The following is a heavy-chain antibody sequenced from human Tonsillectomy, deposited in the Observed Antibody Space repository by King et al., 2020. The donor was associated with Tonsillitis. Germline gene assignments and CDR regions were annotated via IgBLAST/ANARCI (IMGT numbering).Heavy chain of an antibody. D-gene: IGHD3-16*02. CDR1: GYTFTSYG. Sequence: QLVQSGAEVKKPGASVKVSCKASGYTFTSYGISWVRQAPGQGLEWMGWISAYNGNTNYAQKLQGRVTMTTDTSTSTAYMELRSLRSDDTAVYYCARDLLPYYDYVWGSYRLDYWGQGTLVTVSS. CDR3: ARDLLPYYDYVWGSYRLDY. V-gene: IGHV1-18*04. J-gene: IGHJ4*02. CDR2: ISAYNGNT.